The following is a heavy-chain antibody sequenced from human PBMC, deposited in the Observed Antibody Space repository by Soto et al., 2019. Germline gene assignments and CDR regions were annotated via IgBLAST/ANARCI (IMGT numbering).Heavy chain of an antibody. Sequence: PSETLSLTCVVSGGSISSGGYSWSWIRQPPGKGLEWIGYIYHSGSTYYNPSLKSRVTISVDRSKNQFSLKLSSVTAADTAVYYCARGPPLLWWSQGTLVT. CDR3: ARGPPLLW. CDR1: GGSISSGGYS. V-gene: IGHV4-30-2*01. D-gene: IGHD2-21*01. J-gene: IGHJ4*02. CDR2: IYHSGST.